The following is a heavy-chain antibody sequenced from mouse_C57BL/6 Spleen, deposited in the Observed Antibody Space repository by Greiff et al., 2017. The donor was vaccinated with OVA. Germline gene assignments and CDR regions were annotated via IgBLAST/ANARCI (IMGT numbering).Heavy chain of an antibody. CDR2: IYPRDGST. V-gene: IGHV1-78*01. CDR3: ARVDLVYDYDYYAMDY. J-gene: IGHJ4*01. D-gene: IGHD2-4*01. CDR1: GYTFTDHT. Sequence: QVQLQQSDAELVKPGASVKISCKVSGYTFTDHTIHWMKQRPEQGLEWIGYIYPRDGSTKYNEKFKGKATLTADKSSNTAYMQLNSLTSEDSAVYFCARVDLVYDYDYYAMDYWGQGTSVTVSS.